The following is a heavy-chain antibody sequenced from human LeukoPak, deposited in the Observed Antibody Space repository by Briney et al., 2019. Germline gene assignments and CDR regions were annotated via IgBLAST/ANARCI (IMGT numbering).Heavy chain of an antibody. CDR3: ARLTDKYYYYGMDV. J-gene: IGHJ6*02. CDR1: GGSISGSSYY. CDR2: IYYSGST. D-gene: IGHD2-15*01. V-gene: IGHV4-39*01. Sequence: SETLSLTCTVSGGSISGSSYYWGWIRQPPGKGLEWIGSIYYSGSTYYNPSLKSRVTISVDTSKNQFSLKLSSVTAADTAVYYCARLTDKYYYYGMDVWGQGTTVTVSS.